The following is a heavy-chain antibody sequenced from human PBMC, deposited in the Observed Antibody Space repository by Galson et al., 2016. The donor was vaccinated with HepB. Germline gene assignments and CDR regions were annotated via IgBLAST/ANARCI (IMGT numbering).Heavy chain of an antibody. CDR3: ARSRTTTGWFGRAFDV. D-gene: IGHD3-10*01. V-gene: IGHV4-59*02. Sequence: SETLSLTCSVSGGSVDDYYRHWIRQPPGKGLEWIGFVYYSGNIYYNPSLRSRVTISLDRSDNHVSLRLTSVSAADTAVYYCARSRTTTGWFGRAFDVWGQGTTVTVSS. CDR1: GGSVDDYY. CDR2: VYYSGNI. J-gene: IGHJ3*01.